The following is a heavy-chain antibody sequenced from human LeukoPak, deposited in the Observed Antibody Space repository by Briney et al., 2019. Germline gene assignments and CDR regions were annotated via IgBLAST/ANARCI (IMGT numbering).Heavy chain of an antibody. CDR3: ARDSFYGGNSDAFDI. CDR1: GFTFSSYW. CDR2: IKQDGSEK. V-gene: IGHV3-7*01. Sequence: QPGGSLRLSCAASGFTFSSYWMSWVRQAPGKGLEWVANIKQDGSEKYYVDSVKGRFTISRDNAKNSLYLQMNSLRAEDTAVYYCARDSFYGGNSDAFDIWGQGTMVTVSS. J-gene: IGHJ3*02. D-gene: IGHD4-23*01.